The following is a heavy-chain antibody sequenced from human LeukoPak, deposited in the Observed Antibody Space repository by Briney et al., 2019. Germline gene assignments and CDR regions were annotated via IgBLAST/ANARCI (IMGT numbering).Heavy chain of an antibody. V-gene: IGHV3-48*03. J-gene: IGHJ6*02. CDR1: GFSFSSFE. CDR3: ARDQLQTWPWADYYGLEF. Sequence: GGSLRLSCTASGFSFSSFEVNWVRQAPGKGLEWVSYISSSGTTVYYADSVKGRFTISRDNARNSLFLQMNSLGVEDTAVYYCARDQLQTWPWADYYGLEFWGQGTTVTVSS. D-gene: IGHD4-23*01. CDR2: ISSSGTTV.